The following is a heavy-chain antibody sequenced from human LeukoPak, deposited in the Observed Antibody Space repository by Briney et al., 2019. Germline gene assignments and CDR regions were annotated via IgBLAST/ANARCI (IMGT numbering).Heavy chain of an antibody. CDR2: ISYDGSNK. CDR1: GFTFSSYA. D-gene: IGHD5-18*01. J-gene: IGHJ4*02. CDR3: ARGYSYSPFDY. V-gene: IGHV3-30*04. Sequence: GGSLRLSCAASGFTFSSYAMHWVRQAPGKGLEWVAVISYDGSNKYYADSVKGRFTISRDNSKNTLYLQMNSLRAEDTAVYYCARGYSYSPFDYWGQGTLVTVSS.